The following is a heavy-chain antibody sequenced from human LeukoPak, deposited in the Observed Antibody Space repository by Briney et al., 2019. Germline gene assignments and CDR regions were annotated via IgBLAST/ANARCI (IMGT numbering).Heavy chain of an antibody. Sequence: GASVKVSCKASGYTFTDYYMHWVRQAPGQGLEWMGRINPNSGGTNYAQKFQGRVTMTRDTSISTASMELSSLRSDDTAVYYCTRSDHDTSGEFDYWGQGTLVTVSP. V-gene: IGHV1-2*06. J-gene: IGHJ4*02. CDR2: INPNSGGT. CDR1: GYTFTDYY. D-gene: IGHD3-22*01. CDR3: TRSDHDTSGEFDY.